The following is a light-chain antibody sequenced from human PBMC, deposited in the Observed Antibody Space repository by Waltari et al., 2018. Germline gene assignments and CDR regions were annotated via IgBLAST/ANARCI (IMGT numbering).Light chain of an antibody. Sequence: DIVVMQSPATLSVSPGERATLSCRASHTVKSDLAWYQHKPGQAPRLLIYGASTRATGIPARFSGSGSGTEFTLTISSLQSEDFAFYYCQQYHNWPRTFGQGTKVEIK. CDR1: HTVKSD. CDR3: QQYHNWPRT. J-gene: IGKJ1*01. CDR2: GAS. V-gene: IGKV3-15*01.